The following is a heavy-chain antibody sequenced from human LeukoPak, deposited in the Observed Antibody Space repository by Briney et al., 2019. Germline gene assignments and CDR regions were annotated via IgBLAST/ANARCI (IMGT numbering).Heavy chain of an antibody. Sequence: GGSLRLSCAPSGFTFSNYEMNWGRQAPGKGLEWVSYITTSGGIKSYADSVKGRFTISRDNAKNSVYLQINSLRAEDTAVYYCARDGVVDSSGWYVDYWGQGTLVTVSS. CDR1: GFTFSNYE. CDR3: ARDGVVDSSGWYVDY. J-gene: IGHJ4*02. D-gene: IGHD6-19*01. V-gene: IGHV3-48*03. CDR2: ITTSGGIK.